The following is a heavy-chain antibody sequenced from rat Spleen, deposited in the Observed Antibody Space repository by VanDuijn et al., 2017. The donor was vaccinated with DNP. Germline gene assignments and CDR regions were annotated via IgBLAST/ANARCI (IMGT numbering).Heavy chain of an antibody. D-gene: IGHD1-7*01. Sequence: EVQLVESGGGLVQPGRSLKLSCAASGFTFSSFPMAWVRQAPTKGLEWVATISTSGGSTYYRDSVKGRFTISRDNAKSTLYLQMNSLRSEDTATYYCATASYYGYDYGFAYWGQGTLFTVSS. V-gene: IGHV5-46*01. CDR1: GFTFSSFP. CDR2: ISTSGGST. J-gene: IGHJ3*01. CDR3: ATASYYGYDYGFAY.